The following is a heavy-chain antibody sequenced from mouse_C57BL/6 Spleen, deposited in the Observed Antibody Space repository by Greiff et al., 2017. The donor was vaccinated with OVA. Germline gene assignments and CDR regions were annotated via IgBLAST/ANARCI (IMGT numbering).Heavy chain of an antibody. CDR3: ARQEGRYFDY. J-gene: IGHJ2*01. Sequence: EVMLVESGGDLVKPGGSLKLSCAASGFTFSSYGMSWVRQTPDKRLEWVATISSGGSYTYYPDSVKGRFTISRDNAKNTLYLQMSSLKSEDTAMYYCARQEGRYFDYWGQGTTLTVSS. V-gene: IGHV5-6*02. CDR2: ISSGGSYT. D-gene: IGHD3-3*01. CDR1: GFTFSSYG.